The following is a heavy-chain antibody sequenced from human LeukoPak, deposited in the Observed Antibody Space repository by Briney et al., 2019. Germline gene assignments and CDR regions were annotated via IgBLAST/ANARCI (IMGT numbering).Heavy chain of an antibody. D-gene: IGHD3-22*01. J-gene: IGHJ4*02. V-gene: IGHV3-23*01. Sequence: GGSLRLSCAASGFIFSSYAMSWVRQAPGKGLEWVSAISGSGGSTYYADSVKGRLTISRDNSKNTLYLQMNSLRAEDTAVYYCVNYYDSSGYRRRGDYWGQGTLVTVSS. CDR1: GFIFSSYA. CDR3: VNYYDSSGYRRRGDY. CDR2: ISGSGGST.